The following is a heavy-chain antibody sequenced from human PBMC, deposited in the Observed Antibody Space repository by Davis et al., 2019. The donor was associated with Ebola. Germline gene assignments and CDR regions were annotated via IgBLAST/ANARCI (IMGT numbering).Heavy chain of an antibody. CDR2: IYYSGST. CDR1: GGSISSYY. CDR3: ARDGGVTTNWFDP. D-gene: IGHD3-16*01. J-gene: IGHJ5*02. Sequence: SETLSLTCTVSGGSISSYYWSWIRQPPGKGLEWIGYIYYSGSTNYNPSLASRVTISVDTSKNQFSLKLSSVTAADTAVYYCARDGGVTTNWFDPWGQGTLVTVSS. V-gene: IGHV4-59*12.